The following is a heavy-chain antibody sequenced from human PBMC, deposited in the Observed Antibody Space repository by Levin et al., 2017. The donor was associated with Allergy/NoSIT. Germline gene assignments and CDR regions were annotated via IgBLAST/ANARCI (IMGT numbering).Heavy chain of an antibody. CDR1: GFTLSTYW. J-gene: IGHJ3*02. Sequence: GGSLRLSCAASGFTLSTYWMTWVRQAPGKGVEWVANIKHDGSEKYYVDSVRGRFTISRDNANNSLYLQMDSLRAEDTAVYSCARERSVAFDIWGQGTVVAVSS. CDR3: ARERSVAFDI. CDR2: IKHDGSEK. V-gene: IGHV3-7*01.